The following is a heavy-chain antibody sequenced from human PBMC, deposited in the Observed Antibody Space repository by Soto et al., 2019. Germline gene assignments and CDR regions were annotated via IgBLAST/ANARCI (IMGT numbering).Heavy chain of an antibody. CDR2: INHSGST. D-gene: IGHD6-19*01. CDR1: GGSFSGYY. Sequence: SETLSLTCAVYGGSFSGYYWSWIRQPPGKGLEWIGEINHSGSTNYNPSLKSRVTISVDTFKNQFSLKLSSVTAADTAVYSCARGSSGWYAGWFDPWGQGTLVTVS. CDR3: ARGSSGWYAGWFDP. V-gene: IGHV4-34*01. J-gene: IGHJ5*02.